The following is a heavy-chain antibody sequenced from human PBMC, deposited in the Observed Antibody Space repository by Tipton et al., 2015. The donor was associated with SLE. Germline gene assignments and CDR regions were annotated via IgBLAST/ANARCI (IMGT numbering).Heavy chain of an antibody. CDR3: ARSTATVTPYYFDY. D-gene: IGHD4-17*01. Sequence: LRLSCTVSGGSISSYYWSWIRQPPGKGLEWIGYIYYSGSTNYNPSLKSRVTISVDTSKNQFSLKLSPVTAADTAVYYCARSTATVTPYYFDYWGQGTLVTVSS. J-gene: IGHJ4*02. V-gene: IGHV4-59*01. CDR2: IYYSGST. CDR1: GGSISSYY.